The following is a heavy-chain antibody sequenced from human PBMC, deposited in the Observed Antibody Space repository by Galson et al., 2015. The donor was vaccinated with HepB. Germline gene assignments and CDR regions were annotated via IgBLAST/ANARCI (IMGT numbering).Heavy chain of an antibody. D-gene: IGHD2-21*02. V-gene: IGHV4-34*01. Sequence: SLTCAVYGGSFSGYYWSWIRQPPGKGLEWIGEINHSGSTNYNPSLKSRVTISVDTSKNQFSLKLSSVTAADTAVYYCARARVTAIRDFDYWGQGTLVTVSS. CDR1: GGSFSGYY. J-gene: IGHJ4*02. CDR3: ARARVTAIRDFDY. CDR2: INHSGST.